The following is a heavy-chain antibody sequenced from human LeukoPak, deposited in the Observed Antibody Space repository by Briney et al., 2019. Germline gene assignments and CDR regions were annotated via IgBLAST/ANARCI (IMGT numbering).Heavy chain of an antibody. CDR2: ISYDGSNK. Sequence: GSLRLSCAASGITFSSYGMHWVRQAPGKGLEWVAVISYDGSNKYYADSVKGRFTISRDNSKNTLYLQMSNLKTEDTAVYYVVWEYIRSFNSWGQGTLVTVSS. D-gene: IGHD3-16*01. V-gene: IGHV3-30*03. J-gene: IGHJ4*02. CDR1: GITFSSYG. CDR3: VWEYIRSFNS.